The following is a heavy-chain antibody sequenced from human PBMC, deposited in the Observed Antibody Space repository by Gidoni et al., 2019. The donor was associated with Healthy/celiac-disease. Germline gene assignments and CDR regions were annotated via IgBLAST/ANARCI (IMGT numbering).Heavy chain of an antibody. CDR1: GYTFNGSY. Sequence: QVQLVQSGAEVKKPGDSVKVSCKASGYTFNGSYLHWGRQAPGQGLEGVGGLNPNIGGTTLAHKLQGWVTMTRDTSISTAYMELSRLRSDDTAVYYCARRGRRDYYGSGECGMDVWGQGTTVTVSS. V-gene: IGHV1-2*04. CDR3: ARRGRRDYYGSGECGMDV. J-gene: IGHJ6*02. D-gene: IGHD3-10*01. CDR2: LNPNIGGT.